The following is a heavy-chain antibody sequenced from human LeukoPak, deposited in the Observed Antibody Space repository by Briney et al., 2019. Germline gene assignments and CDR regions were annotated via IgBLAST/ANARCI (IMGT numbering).Heavy chain of an antibody. V-gene: IGHV4-39*01. CDR1: GGSISSSSYY. Sequence: SETLSLTCTVSGGSISSSSYYWGWIRQPPGKGLEWIGSIYYSGSTYYNPSLKSRVTISVDTSKNQFSLKLSSVTAADTAVYYCARGTILDYWGQGTLVTVSS. J-gene: IGHJ4*02. D-gene: IGHD3-3*01. CDR3: ARGTILDY. CDR2: IYYSGST.